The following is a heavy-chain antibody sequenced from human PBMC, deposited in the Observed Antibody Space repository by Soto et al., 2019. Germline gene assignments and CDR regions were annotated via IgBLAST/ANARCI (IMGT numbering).Heavy chain of an antibody. Sequence: SESLSHTFTCSGCSMSPYYWSWIRQPPGKRLECIGYIYYSGSTNYNPSLKSRVTISVDTSKNQFSLKLSSVTAADTAVYYCARGPGYSYGYDYYYHGMDVWGQGTTVT. CDR1: GCSMSPYY. CDR2: IYYSGST. CDR3: ARGPGYSYGYDYYYHGMDV. D-gene: IGHD5-18*01. J-gene: IGHJ6*02. V-gene: IGHV4-59*01.